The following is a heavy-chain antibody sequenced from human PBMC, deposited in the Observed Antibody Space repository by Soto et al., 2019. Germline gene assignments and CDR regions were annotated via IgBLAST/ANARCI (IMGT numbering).Heavy chain of an antibody. J-gene: IGHJ6*03. CDR2: ISPYNGNT. V-gene: IGHV1-18*01. D-gene: IGHD4-4*01. CDR3: ARGTTVTTTPTYYYMDV. CDR1: GYTFSSYA. Sequence: ASVKVSCKDSGYTFSSYAISWVRQAPGQGLEWMGWISPYNGNTHYAQNLQGRVTMTTDTSTTTAYMELRSLKSDDTAIYYCARGTTVTTTPTYYYMDVWGKGTTVTVSS.